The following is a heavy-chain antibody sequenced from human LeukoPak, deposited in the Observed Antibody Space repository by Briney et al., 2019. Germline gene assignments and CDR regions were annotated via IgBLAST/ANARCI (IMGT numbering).Heavy chain of an antibody. J-gene: IGHJ4*02. CDR3: ASAVYYYDSSGSFDY. CDR2: FDPEDGET. V-gene: IGHV1-24*01. D-gene: IGHD3-22*01. Sequence: ASVKVSCEVSGYTLTELSMHWVRQAPGKGLEWMGGFDPEDGETIYAQRFQGRVTMTEDTSTDTAYMELSSLRSEDTAVYYCASAVYYYDSSGSFDYWGQGTLVTVS. CDR1: GYTLTELS.